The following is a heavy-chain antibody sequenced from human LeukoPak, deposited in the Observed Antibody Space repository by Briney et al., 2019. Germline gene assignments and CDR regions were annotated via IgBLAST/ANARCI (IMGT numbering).Heavy chain of an antibody. D-gene: IGHD1-14*01. J-gene: IGHJ4*02. Sequence: GGSLRLSCSASGFIFTPYAMHWARQAPGKGLEYVSAISSDGGGTYYTDSVKGRFTISRDNSKSTLYLQMSSLRPEDTAVYYCVRYTDSSYPDWGQGTLVTVSS. V-gene: IGHV3-64D*06. CDR1: GFIFTPYA. CDR2: ISSDGGGT. CDR3: VRYTDSSYPD.